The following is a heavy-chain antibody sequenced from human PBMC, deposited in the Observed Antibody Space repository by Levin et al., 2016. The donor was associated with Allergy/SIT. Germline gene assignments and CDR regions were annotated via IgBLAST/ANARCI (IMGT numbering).Heavy chain of an antibody. CDR3: ARDPWFYYDSSSPYPYYYYYMDV. V-gene: IGHV1-18*01. J-gene: IGHJ6*03. D-gene: IGHD3-22*01. CDR2: ISAYNGNT. Sequence: ASVKVSCKASGYTFTSYGISWVRQAPGQGLEWMGWISAYNGNTNYAQEFQGRVTMTTDTSTSTAYIELRSLRSDDTAVYYCARDPWFYYDSSSPYPYYYYYMDVWGKGTTVTVSS. CDR1: GYTFTSYG.